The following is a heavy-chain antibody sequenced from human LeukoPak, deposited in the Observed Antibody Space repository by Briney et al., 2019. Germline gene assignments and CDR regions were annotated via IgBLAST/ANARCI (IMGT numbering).Heavy chain of an antibody. CDR3: ARGRSPGYSAHDGIDP. CDR1: GYSISSGHY. CDR2: IFHAGNT. V-gene: IGHV4-38-2*02. Sequence: SETLSLTCTVSGYSISSGHYWGWIRQPPGKGLEWIGSIFHAGNTYYNPSLKTRATISVDTSENQVSLRLSSVTASDTAVYYCARGRSPGYSAHDGIDPWGQGTLVTVSA. D-gene: IGHD5-12*01. J-gene: IGHJ5*02.